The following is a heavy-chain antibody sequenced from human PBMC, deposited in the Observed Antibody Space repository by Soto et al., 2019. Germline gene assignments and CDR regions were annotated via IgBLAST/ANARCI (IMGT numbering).Heavy chain of an antibody. CDR1: GYSFTSYW. J-gene: IGHJ6*02. CDR2: IDPSDSYT. CDR3: ARFVRSCSGTTCYTRADV. Sequence: GESLKISCKGSGYSFTSYWISWVRQMPGKGLEWMGRIDPSDSYTNYSPSFQGHVTISADKSISTAYLQWSSLKASDTAVYHCARFVRSCSGTTCYTRADVWGQGTTVTVSS. D-gene: IGHD2-2*02. V-gene: IGHV5-10-1*01.